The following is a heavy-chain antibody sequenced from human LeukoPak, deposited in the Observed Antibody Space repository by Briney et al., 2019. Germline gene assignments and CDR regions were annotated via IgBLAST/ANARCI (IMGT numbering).Heavy chain of an antibody. CDR3: ARRFHIVVVPAAIEENAFDI. CDR1: GGSTSSSTYY. Sequence: PSETLSLTCTVSGGSTSSSTYYWDWIRQPPGKVLEGIGNIYDSGGTHYNPSLKSRVTISEDRSKNQFSLKLNSVTAADTAVYYCARRFHIVVVPAAIEENAFDIWGQGTMVTVSS. CDR2: IYDSGGT. D-gene: IGHD2-2*02. V-gene: IGHV4-39*01. J-gene: IGHJ3*02.